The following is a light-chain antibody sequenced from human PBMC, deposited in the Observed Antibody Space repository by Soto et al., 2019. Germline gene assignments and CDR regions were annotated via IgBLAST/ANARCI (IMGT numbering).Light chain of an antibody. V-gene: IGLV2-14*01. CDR3: NSFRVSHLYV. CDR2: EVT. J-gene: IGLJ1*01. Sequence: QSVLSRTAAVSGSPGQTITISCTGTSTDVGGYNAVSWYHHHPGKAPKLIIYEVTHRPSGVSDRFSASKSGNTASLTISGLQAEDEADYYCNSFRVSHLYVFGTGTKVTVL. CDR1: STDVGGYNA.